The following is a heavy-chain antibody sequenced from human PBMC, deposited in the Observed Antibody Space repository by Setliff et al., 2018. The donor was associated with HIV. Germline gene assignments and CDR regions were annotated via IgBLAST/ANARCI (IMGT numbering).Heavy chain of an antibody. Sequence: ETLSLTCTVSGGSVGSSSYYWAWIRQPPGKGLEWIGSIYYTGNTKYNPSLESRVTFSIDPSENQFSLRLASVTAADTAIYYCARDDSIVLVPAIMRGDGFDFWGQGRMVTVSS. D-gene: IGHD2-2*01. V-gene: IGHV4-39*07. CDR2: IYYTGNT. CDR3: ARDDSIVLVPAIMRGDGFDF. CDR1: GGSVGSSSYY. J-gene: IGHJ3*01.